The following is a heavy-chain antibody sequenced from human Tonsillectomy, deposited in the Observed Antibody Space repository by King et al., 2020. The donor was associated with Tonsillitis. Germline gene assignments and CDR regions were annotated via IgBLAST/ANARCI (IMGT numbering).Heavy chain of an antibody. CDR2: ISRSGNTI. V-gene: IGHV3-11*01. J-gene: IGHJ5*02. CDR1: GFSFSDYY. Sequence: VQLVESGGGFVKPGGSLRLSCAASGFSFSDYYMSWIRQAPGKGLEWVSSISRSGNTIYYGFSEKGRFTITWDNAKNSLYLQMNSLRAEDTAVYYCARGHDYGDYLNWFDPWGQGTLVTVSS. D-gene: IGHD4-17*01. CDR3: ARGHDYGDYLNWFDP.